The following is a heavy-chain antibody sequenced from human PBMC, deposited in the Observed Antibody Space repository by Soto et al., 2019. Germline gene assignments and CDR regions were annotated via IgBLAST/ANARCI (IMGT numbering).Heavy chain of an antibody. Sequence: GGSLRLSCSASVFTFSDYYMSWIRQAPGKGLEWVSYISSSSSYTDYADSVKGRFTISRDNAKNSLYLQMNSLRAEDTAVYYCARDYDDSSGYYPKSYYYGWDVWDQGTTAIVSS. D-gene: IGHD3-22*01. CDR3: ARDYDDSSGYYPKSYYYGWDV. CDR2: ISSSSSYT. CDR1: VFTFSDYY. J-gene: IGHJ6*02. V-gene: IGHV3-11*06.